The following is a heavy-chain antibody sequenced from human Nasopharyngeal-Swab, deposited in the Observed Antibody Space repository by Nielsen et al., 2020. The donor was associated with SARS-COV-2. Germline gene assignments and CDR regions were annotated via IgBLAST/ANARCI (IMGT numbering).Heavy chain of an antibody. CDR3: TREGGDTALDH. J-gene: IGHJ4*02. CDR2: IKPDGSEK. CDR1: GFTFSGYW. D-gene: IGHD3-16*01. Sequence: GGSLRLSCAASGFTFSGYWMSWVRQAPGKGLEWVANIKPDGSEKYYLDSAKGRLTISRDNVKKSLYLQMNSLRAEDTAVYYCTREGGDTALDHWGQGTLVTVSS. V-gene: IGHV3-7*01.